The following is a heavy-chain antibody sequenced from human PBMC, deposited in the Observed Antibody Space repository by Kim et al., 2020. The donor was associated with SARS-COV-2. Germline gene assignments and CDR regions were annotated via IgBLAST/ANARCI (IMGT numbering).Heavy chain of an antibody. D-gene: IGHD6-19*01. V-gene: IGHV3-7*01. CDR3: AREYGSQWLVYSGIGMDV. CDR1: GFTFSSYW. J-gene: IGHJ6*02. CDR2: IKQDGSEK. Sequence: GGSLRLSCAASGFTFSSYWMSWVRQAPGKGLEWVANIKQDGSEKYYVDSVKGRFTISRDNAKNSLYLQMNSLRAEDTAVYYCAREYGSQWLVYSGIGMDVWGQGTTVTVSS.